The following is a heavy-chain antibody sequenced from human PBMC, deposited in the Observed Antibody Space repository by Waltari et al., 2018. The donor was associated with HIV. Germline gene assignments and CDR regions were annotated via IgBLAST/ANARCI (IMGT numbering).Heavy chain of an antibody. V-gene: IGHV3-7*01. CDR3: ATSRTFDY. J-gene: IGHJ4*02. CDR1: GFPFSSFW. CDR2: IKQDGSEK. Sequence: EVQLVESGGGLVQPGGSLRLSGAASGFPFSSFWRSWVRQAPGKGLEWVANIKQDGSEKYYVDSVKGRFTISRDNAKNSLYLQMNSLRAEDTAVYYCATSRTFDYWGQGTLVTVSS.